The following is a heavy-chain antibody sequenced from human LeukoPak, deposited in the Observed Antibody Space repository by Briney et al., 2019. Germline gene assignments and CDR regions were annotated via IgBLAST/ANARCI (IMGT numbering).Heavy chain of an antibody. CDR1: GFTFSSYA. CDR2: ISGSGGST. V-gene: IGHV3-23*01. J-gene: IGHJ4*02. CDR3: AKERGPITIFGLFDY. Sequence: GGSLRLSCSASGFTFSSYAMSWVRQAPGKGLEWVSAISGSGGSTYYADSVKGRFTISRDNSKNTLYLQMNSLRAEDTAVYYCAKERGPITIFGLFDYWGQGTLVTVSS. D-gene: IGHD3-3*01.